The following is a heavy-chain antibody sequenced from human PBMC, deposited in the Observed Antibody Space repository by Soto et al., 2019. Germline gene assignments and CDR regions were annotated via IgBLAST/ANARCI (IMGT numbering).Heavy chain of an antibody. Sequence: QVQLVQSGVEVKKPGASVKVSCKASGYTFISHGISWVRQAPGQGLEWMGWISGKNGNTNYAQKLQGRVTLTTDTSTSTAYVELRSLRSDDTAVYYCARVSSSIVVVPDYGMDVWGKGTTVTVSS. V-gene: IGHV1-18*04. D-gene: IGHD2-15*01. CDR1: GYTFISHG. CDR3: ARVSSSIVVVPDYGMDV. J-gene: IGHJ6*04. CDR2: ISGKNGNT.